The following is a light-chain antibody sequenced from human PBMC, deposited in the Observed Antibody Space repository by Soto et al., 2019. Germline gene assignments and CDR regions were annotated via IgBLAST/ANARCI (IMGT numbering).Light chain of an antibody. Sequence: DIQMTQSPSSLSASVGDRVTITCRASQGISNNLAWYQQKPGKVPMLLIYGASTLQSGVPSRFSASGSGTDFTLTISSLQPEDVATYYCQKYDSAPLTFGQGTKVEFK. CDR1: QGISNN. V-gene: IGKV1-27*01. CDR3: QKYDSAPLT. J-gene: IGKJ1*01. CDR2: GAS.